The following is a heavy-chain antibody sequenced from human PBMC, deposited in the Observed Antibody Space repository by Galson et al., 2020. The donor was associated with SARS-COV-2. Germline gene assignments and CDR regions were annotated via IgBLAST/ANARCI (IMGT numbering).Heavy chain of an antibody. V-gene: IGHV4-61*02. D-gene: IGHD3-10*01. J-gene: IGHJ4*02. CDR2: IFGTGSG. Sequence: SETLSLTCSVSNVSINNDVFYYNWIRQPAGKEMEWIGRIFGTGSGTYNPSLKSRVTISGHSSKNQVSLELRSVTAADTAVYYCATTRGSYFYFDDGGQGTLVTVSS. CDR1: NVSINNDVFY. CDR3: ATTRGSYFYFDD.